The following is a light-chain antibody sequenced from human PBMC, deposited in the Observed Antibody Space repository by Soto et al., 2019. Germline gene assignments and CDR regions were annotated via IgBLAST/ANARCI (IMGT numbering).Light chain of an antibody. Sequence: EIVLTQSPATLSLSPGERATLSCRASQSVSSYLAWYQQKPGQAPRLLIYDASNRATGIPARFSGSGSGTDLNLNISSLVPEDFAVYYCQQRSNWPPYTFGQGNKLELK. CDR1: QSVSSY. CDR3: QQRSNWPPYT. V-gene: IGKV3-11*01. CDR2: DAS. J-gene: IGKJ2*01.